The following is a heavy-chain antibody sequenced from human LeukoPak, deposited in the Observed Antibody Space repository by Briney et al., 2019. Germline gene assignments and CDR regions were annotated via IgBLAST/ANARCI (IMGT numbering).Heavy chain of an antibody. CDR2: VYDSGTT. Sequence: PSETLSLTCSVSGGSISTYYWSWIRQTPGKGLEWIGYVYDSGTTNYNPSLKGRVTISSDTSKVQFSLNLRSVNAADTAIYYCARHGGSLGYFDYWGQGTLVTVSS. V-gene: IGHV4-59*08. D-gene: IGHD1-26*01. J-gene: IGHJ4*02. CDR1: GGSISTYY. CDR3: ARHGGSLGYFDY.